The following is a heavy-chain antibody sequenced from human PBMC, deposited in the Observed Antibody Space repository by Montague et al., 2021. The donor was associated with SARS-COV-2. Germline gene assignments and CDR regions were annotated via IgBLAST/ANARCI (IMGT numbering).Heavy chain of an antibody. CDR1: GGSISSSSYY. CDR3: ARKEMKYSSIGSTGGNWFDP. V-gene: IGHV4-39*01. D-gene: IGHD6-13*01. CDR2: IYYGGST. J-gene: IGHJ5*02. Sequence: SETLSLTCTVSGGSISSSSYYWGWIRQPPGKGLEWIGSIYYGGSTYYNPSLKSRVTISVDTSKNQFSLKLSSVTAADTAVYYCARKEMKYSSIGSTGGNWFDPWGQGTLVTVSS.